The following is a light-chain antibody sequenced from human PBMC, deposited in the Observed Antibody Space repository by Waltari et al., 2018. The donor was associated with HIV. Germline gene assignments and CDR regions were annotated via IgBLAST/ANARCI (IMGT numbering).Light chain of an antibody. V-gene: IGLV4-69*01. CDR1: SGHSNYA. J-gene: IGLJ2*01. Sequence: QLVLTQSPSASASLGASVKLTCTLSSGHSNYAIAWHQQHPEKGPRYLMKLNSDGNHIKGDGTPDRCSVASSGAERYLTISSLQSEDEADYYCQTWATGSRVVFGGGTKLTVL. CDR2: LNSDGNH. CDR3: QTWATGSRVV.